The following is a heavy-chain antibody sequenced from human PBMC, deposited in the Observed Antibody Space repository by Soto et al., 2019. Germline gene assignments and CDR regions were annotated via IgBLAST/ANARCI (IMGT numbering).Heavy chain of an antibody. V-gene: IGHV1-18*04. D-gene: IGHD1-26*01. J-gene: IGHJ4*02. CDR3: ARATRVGATHFDY. Sequence: ASVKVSCKASGYTFTSYYMNWVRQAPGQGLEWMGRISAYNGNTNYAQKLQGRVTMTTDTSTSTAYMELRSLRSDDTAVYYCARATRVGATHFDYWGQETLVTVSS. CDR2: ISAYNGNT. CDR1: GYTFTSYY.